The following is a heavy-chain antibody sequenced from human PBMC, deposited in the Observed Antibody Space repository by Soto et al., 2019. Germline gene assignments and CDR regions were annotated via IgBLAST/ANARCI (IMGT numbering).Heavy chain of an antibody. CDR1: GASISSSTYY. J-gene: IGHJ5*02. CDR2: FFYNGNT. CDR3: ASRFYYNWSP. V-gene: IGHV4-39*01. Sequence: PSETLSLTCTVSGASISSSTYYWGWIRQPPGKGLEWIGTFFYNGNTFYNPSLQSRVTISVDTSKNQFSLNLASVTAADTAVYYCASRFYYNWSPWGQGTLVTVSS. D-gene: IGHD3-10*01.